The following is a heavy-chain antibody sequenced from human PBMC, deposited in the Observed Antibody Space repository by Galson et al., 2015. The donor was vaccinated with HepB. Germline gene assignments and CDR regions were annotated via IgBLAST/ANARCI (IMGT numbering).Heavy chain of an antibody. Sequence: SLRLSCAASGFTFSSYAMHWVRQAPGKGLEWVVVISYDGSNKYYADSVKGRFTISRDNSKNTLYLQMNSLRAEDTAVYYCARDGYSSSWYGGYYYYGMDVWGQGTTVTVSS. J-gene: IGHJ6*02. CDR1: GFTFSSYA. V-gene: IGHV3-30-3*01. CDR3: ARDGYSSSWYGGYYYYGMDV. CDR2: ISYDGSNK. D-gene: IGHD6-13*01.